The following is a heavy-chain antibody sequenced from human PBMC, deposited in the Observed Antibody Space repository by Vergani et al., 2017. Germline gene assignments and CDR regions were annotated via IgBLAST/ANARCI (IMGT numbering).Heavy chain of an antibody. CDR2: INHSGST. V-gene: IGHV4-34*01. CDR1: GGSFSGYY. J-gene: IGHJ6*02. CDR3: ARDGGYYDCWSGSYYGMDV. D-gene: IGHD3-3*01. Sequence: QVQLQQWGAGLLKPSETLSLTCAVYGGSFSGYYWSWIRQPPGKGLEWIGEINHSGSTNYNPSLKSRVTISVDTSKNQFSLKLSSVTAADTAVYYCARDGGYYDCWSGSYYGMDVWGQGTTVTVSS.